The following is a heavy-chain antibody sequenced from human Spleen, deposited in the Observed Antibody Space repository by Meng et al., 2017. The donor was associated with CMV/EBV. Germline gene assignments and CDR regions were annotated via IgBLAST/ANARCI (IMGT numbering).Heavy chain of an antibody. Sequence: QRVGSGGGGVQPGRSLRIACAASGFTFSSYAMHWVRQAPGKGLEWVAVISYDGSNKYYADSVKGRFTISRDNSKNTLYLQMNSLRAEDTAVYYCATRGPTGSCDYWGQGTLVTVSS. CDR2: ISYDGSNK. CDR1: GFTFSSYA. CDR3: ATRGPTGSCDY. V-gene: IGHV3-30-3*01. J-gene: IGHJ4*02. D-gene: IGHD1-1*01.